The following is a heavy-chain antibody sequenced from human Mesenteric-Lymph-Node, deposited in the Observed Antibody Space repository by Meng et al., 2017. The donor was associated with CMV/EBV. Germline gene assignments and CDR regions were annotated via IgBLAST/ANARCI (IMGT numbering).Heavy chain of an antibody. J-gene: IGHJ6*02. V-gene: IGHV3-9*01. CDR3: AKTYSSSIYYYYGMDV. CDR2: ISWNSGSI. Sequence: SLKISCAASGFTFDDYAMHWVRQAPGKGLEWVSGISWNSGSIGYADSVKGRFTISRDNAKNSLYLQMNSLRAEDTALYYCAKTYSSSIYYYYGMDVWGQGTTVTVSS. D-gene: IGHD6-6*01. CDR1: GFTFDDYA.